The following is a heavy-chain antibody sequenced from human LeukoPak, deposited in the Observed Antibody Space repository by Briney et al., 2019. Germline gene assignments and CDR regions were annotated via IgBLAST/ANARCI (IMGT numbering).Heavy chain of an antibody. D-gene: IGHD3-3*01. CDR3: ARAIFGVVRTYSYMDV. V-gene: IGHV1-69*05. CDR2: VIPIFGTA. J-gene: IGHJ6*03. CDR1: GGTFSSYA. Sequence: ASVKVSCKASGGTFSSYAISWVRQAPGQGLEWMGGVIPIFGTANYAQKFQGRVTITTDESTSTAYMELSSLRSEDTAVYYCARAIFGVVRTYSYMDVWGKGTTVTVSS.